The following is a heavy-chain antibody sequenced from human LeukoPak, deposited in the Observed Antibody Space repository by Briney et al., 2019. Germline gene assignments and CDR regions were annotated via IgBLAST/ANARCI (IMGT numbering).Heavy chain of an antibody. CDR3: ARGFEYNYRYTFGY. Sequence: NPSETLSLTCTVSGGSISSYYWSWIRQPPGKGLEWIGYIYSARTDYNPSLQSRVTISVDTTRTQFSLQLSSVTAADTAVYYCARGFEYNYRYTFGYWGQGTLVTVSS. D-gene: IGHD5-18*01. CDR1: GGSISSYY. V-gene: IGHV4-59*01. CDR2: IYSART. J-gene: IGHJ4*02.